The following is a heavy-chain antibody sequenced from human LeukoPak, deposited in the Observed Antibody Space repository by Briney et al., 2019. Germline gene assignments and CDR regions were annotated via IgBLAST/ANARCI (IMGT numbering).Heavy chain of an antibody. CDR1: GYSISSGYY. D-gene: IGHD2-15*01. V-gene: IGHV4-38-2*01. J-gene: IGHJ5*02. Sequence: SETLSLTCAVSGYSISSGYYWGWIRQPPGKGLEWIGSIYHSGSTYYNPSLKSRVTLSVDTSKNHFSLKLSSVTAADTAVYYCARVIYCSGGSCYDGAWFDPWGQGTLVTVSS. CDR2: IYHSGST. CDR3: ARVIYCSGGSCYDGAWFDP.